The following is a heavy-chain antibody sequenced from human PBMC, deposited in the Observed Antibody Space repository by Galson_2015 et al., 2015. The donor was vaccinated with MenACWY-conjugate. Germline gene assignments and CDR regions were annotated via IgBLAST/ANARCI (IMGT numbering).Heavy chain of an antibody. CDR2: IKQDGSEK. CDR1: GFTFNTSW. V-gene: IGHV3-7*03. Sequence: SLRLSCAASGFTFNTSWMSWVRQAPGKGLEWVANIKQDGSEKYYVDSVKGRFTISRDNAKNSLFLLLNSLRAEDTAVYYCARHPTYSHTWYHWYFDLWGRGTLVTVSS. D-gene: IGHD6-13*01. CDR3: ARHPTYSHTWYHWYFDL. J-gene: IGHJ2*01.